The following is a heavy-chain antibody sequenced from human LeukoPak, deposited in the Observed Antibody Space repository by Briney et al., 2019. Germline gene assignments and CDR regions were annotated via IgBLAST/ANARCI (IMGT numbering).Heavy chain of an antibody. CDR3: ARVTQGGN. CDR1: GGTFSSYA. CDR2: IIPICGTA. V-gene: IGHV1-69*13. J-gene: IGHJ4*02. D-gene: IGHD3-16*01. Sequence: EASVKVSCKASGGTFSSYAISWVRQAPGQGLEWMGGIIPICGTANYAQKFQGRVTITADESTSTAYVEMSSLRSEDTAVYYCARVTQGGNWGQGTLVTVSS.